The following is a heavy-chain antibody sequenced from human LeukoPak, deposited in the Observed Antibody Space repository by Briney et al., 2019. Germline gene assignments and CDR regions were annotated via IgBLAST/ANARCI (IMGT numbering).Heavy chain of an antibody. V-gene: IGHV3-23*01. J-gene: IGHJ4*02. Sequence: PGGSLRLSCAASGFTFSSYAMSWVRQAPGKGLEWVSAISDSGGSTYYADSVKGRFTISRGNSKNTLYLQMNSLRAEDTAVYYCAKGLRGITMIVVVIKPFDYWGQGTLVTVSS. CDR3: AKGLRGITMIVVVIKPFDY. CDR1: GFTFSSYA. CDR2: ISDSGGST. D-gene: IGHD3-22*01.